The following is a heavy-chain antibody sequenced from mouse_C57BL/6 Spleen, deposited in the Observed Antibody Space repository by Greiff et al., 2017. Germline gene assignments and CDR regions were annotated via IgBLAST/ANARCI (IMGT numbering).Heavy chain of an antibody. Sequence: QVQLQQSGAELVRPGASVTLSCKASGYTFTDYEMHWVKQTPVHGLEWIGAIDPETGGTAYNQKFKGKAILTADKSSSTAYMELRSLTSEDSAVYYCTRGGLGGSSYYYFDYWGQGTTLTVSS. D-gene: IGHD1-1*01. CDR1: GYTFTDYE. CDR2: IDPETGGT. J-gene: IGHJ2*01. V-gene: IGHV1-15*01. CDR3: TRGGLGGSSYYYFDY.